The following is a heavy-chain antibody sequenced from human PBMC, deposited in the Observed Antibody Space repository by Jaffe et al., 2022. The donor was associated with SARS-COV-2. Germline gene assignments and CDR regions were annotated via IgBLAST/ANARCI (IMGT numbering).Heavy chain of an antibody. CDR1: GGSISSGSYY. J-gene: IGHJ4*02. CDR3: ARGYYGSGFDY. D-gene: IGHD3-10*01. V-gene: IGHV4-61*02. CDR2: IYTSGST. Sequence: QVQLQESGPGLVKPSQTLSLTCTVSGGSISSGSYYWSWIRQPAGKGLEWIGRIYTSGSTNYNPSLKSRVTISVDTSKNQFSLKLSSVTAADTAVYYCARGYYGSGFDYWGQGTLVTVSS.